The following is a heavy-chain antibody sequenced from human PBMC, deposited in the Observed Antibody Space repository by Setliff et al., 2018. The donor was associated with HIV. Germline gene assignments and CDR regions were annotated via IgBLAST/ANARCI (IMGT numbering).Heavy chain of an antibody. CDR2: INHSGNT. CDR3: ARGGRSLVAQTWFDP. V-gene: IGHV4-34*01. CDR1: GGSFSDYY. J-gene: IGHJ5*02. Sequence: ETLSLTCAVYGGSFSDYYWSWIRQPPGRGLEWIGEINHSGNTNYNPSLKSRVTISVDTSKNQFSLKLSSVTAADTAVYYCARGGRSLVAQTWFDPWGQGTLVTSPQ. D-gene: IGHD6-6*01.